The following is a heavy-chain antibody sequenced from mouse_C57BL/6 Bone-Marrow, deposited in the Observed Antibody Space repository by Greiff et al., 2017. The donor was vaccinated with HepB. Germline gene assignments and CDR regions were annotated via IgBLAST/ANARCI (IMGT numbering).Heavy chain of an antibody. Sequence: QVQLKESGAELVRPGTSVKVSCKASGYAFTNYLIEWVKQRPGQGLEWIGVINPGSGGTNYNEKFKGKATLTADKSSSTAYMQLSSLTSEDSAVYFCARCDWGFAYWGQGTLVTVSA. CDR1: GYAFTNYL. V-gene: IGHV1-54*01. D-gene: IGHD2-4*01. CDR3: ARCDWGFAY. J-gene: IGHJ3*01. CDR2: INPGSGGT.